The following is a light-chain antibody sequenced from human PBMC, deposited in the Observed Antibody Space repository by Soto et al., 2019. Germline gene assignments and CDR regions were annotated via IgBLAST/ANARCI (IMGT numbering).Light chain of an antibody. CDR3: QQYGSSPPWT. CDR1: QSVSSSY. V-gene: IGKV3-20*01. CDR2: GAS. Sequence: EIVLTLSPGTLSLSPGERATLSCRASQSVSSSYLAWYQQKPGQAPRLLIYGASSRATGIPDRFSGSGSGTDFTLTISRLEPEDFAVYYCQQYGSSPPWTFGQGTKVDIK. J-gene: IGKJ1*01.